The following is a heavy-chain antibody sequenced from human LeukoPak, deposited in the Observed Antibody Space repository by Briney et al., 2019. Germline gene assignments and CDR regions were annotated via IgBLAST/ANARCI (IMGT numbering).Heavy chain of an antibody. CDR1: GGSFSGYY. CDR2: INHSGST. D-gene: IGHD6-19*01. CDR3: ARGLIERSSGWPRDYYYYYYMDV. Sequence: SETLSLTCAVYGGSFSGYYWSWLRQPPGKGLEWIGEINHSGSTNYNPSLKSRVTISVDTSKNQFSLKLSSVTAADTAVYYCARGLIERSSGWPRDYYYYYYMDVWGKGTTVTVSS. V-gene: IGHV4-34*01. J-gene: IGHJ6*03.